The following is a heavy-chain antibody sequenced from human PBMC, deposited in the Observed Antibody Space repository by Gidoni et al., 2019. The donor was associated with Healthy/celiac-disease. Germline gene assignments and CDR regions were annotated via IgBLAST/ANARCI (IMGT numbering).Heavy chain of an antibody. CDR1: GYSFTSYW. CDR3: ARGLMIAAAGTQYFDL. CDR2: IYPGDSDT. D-gene: IGHD6-13*01. Sequence: EVQLVQSGAEVKKPGESLKISCKGSGYSFTSYWIGWVRQMPGKGLEWMGIIYPGDSDTRYSPSFQGQVTISADKSISTAYLQWSSLKASDTAMYYCARGLMIAAAGTQYFDLWGRGTLVTVSS. J-gene: IGHJ2*01. V-gene: IGHV5-51*03.